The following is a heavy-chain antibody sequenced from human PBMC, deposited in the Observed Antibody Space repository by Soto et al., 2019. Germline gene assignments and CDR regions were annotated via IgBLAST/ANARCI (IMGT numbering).Heavy chain of an antibody. J-gene: IGHJ6*02. CDR2: IYPGDSDT. D-gene: IGHD3-10*01. Sequence: GESLKVSCKGAGYSFTGYWIGWVRQMPGKGLEWMGIIYPGDSDTRYSPSFQGQVTISADKSISTAYLQWSSLKASDTAMYYCAGGGVRGVITRTRDYYGMDVWGQGTTVTVSS. CDR3: AGGGVRGVITRTRDYYGMDV. CDR1: GYSFTGYW. V-gene: IGHV5-51*01.